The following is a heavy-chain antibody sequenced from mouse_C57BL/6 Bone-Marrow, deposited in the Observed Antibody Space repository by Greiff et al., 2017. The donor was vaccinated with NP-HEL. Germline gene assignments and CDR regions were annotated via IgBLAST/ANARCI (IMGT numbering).Heavy chain of an antibody. CDR2: IDPENGDT. J-gene: IGHJ4*01. V-gene: IGHV14-4*01. CDR1: GFNIKDDY. CDR3: TGGYAMDY. Sequence: VQLQQSGAELVRPGASVKLSCTASGFNIKDDYMHWVKQRPEQGLEWIGWIDPENGDTEYASKFQGKATITADTSSNTAYLQLSSLTSEYTAIYYCTGGYAMDYWGQGTSVTVSS.